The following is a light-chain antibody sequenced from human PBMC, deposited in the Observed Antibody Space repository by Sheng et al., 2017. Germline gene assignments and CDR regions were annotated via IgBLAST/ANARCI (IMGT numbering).Light chain of an antibody. V-gene: IGKV3-15*01. J-gene: IGKJ4*01. CDR1: QSISSS. Sequence: EIVLTQSPGTLSLSPGDGATLSCRASQSISSSQVAWYQQTPGQAPRLLIKGASTRAAGIPARFSGSGSGTEFTLTITSLQSEDFAVYYCQQYDKWPLTFGGGTKVEIK. CDR3: QQYDKWPLT. CDR2: GAS.